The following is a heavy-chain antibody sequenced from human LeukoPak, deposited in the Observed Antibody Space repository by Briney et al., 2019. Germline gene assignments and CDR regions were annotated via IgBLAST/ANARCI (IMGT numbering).Heavy chain of an antibody. J-gene: IGHJ4*02. CDR3: TTDLIRFLEWLFNY. CDR2: IKGKTDGGTT. Sequence: GGSLRLSCAASGFTFSNAWMSWVRQAPGKGLEWVGRIKGKTDGGTTDYAAPVKGRFTISRDDSKNTLYLQMNSLKTEDTAVYYCTTDLIRFLEWLFNYWGQGTLVTVSS. CDR1: GFTFSNAW. V-gene: IGHV3-15*01. D-gene: IGHD3-3*01.